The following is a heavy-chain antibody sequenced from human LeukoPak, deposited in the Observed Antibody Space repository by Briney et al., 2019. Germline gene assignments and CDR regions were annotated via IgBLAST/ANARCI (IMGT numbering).Heavy chain of an antibody. V-gene: IGHV3-48*03. Sequence: GGSLLLSCAASGFTFSSYEMNWVRQPPGKGLEGVSYITSSGSTMYYADSVKGRFTISRDNAKSSLYLQMNSLRAEDTAVYYCARDLDSSVLDAFDIWGQGTMVTVSS. CDR3: ARDLDSSVLDAFDI. J-gene: IGHJ3*02. CDR2: ITSSGSTM. CDR1: GFTFSSYE. D-gene: IGHD3-22*01.